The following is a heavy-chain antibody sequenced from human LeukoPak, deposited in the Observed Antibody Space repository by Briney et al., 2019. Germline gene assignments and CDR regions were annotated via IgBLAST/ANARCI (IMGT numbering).Heavy chain of an antibody. D-gene: IGHD2-2*01. Sequence: GGSLRLSCAASGFTFSGYDMNWVRQAPGKGLEWVSSISCSSSYIYYADSMKGRFTISRDNAKNSLYLPKNSLRAEDTALYYCAKALDYCSSRSCYDYSGMNFWGQGTLVTVSS. CDR3: AKALDYCSSRSCYDYSGMNF. J-gene: IGHJ4*02. CDR1: GFTFSGYD. V-gene: IGHV3-21*04. CDR2: ISCSSSYI.